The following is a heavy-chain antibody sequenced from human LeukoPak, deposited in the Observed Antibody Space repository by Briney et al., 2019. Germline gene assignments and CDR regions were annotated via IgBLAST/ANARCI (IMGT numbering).Heavy chain of an antibody. CDR1: GFTFSNYA. V-gene: IGHV3-23*01. J-gene: IGHJ3*02. D-gene: IGHD3-10*01. Sequence: GGSLRLSCVASGFTFSNYAVSWVRQAPGKRLEWVSTISGSSGSTYYADSVKGRFTISRDNSKKTLYLQMNSLRPEDTAVYYCAKESWSTDSGKGAFDIWGQGTMVTVSS. CDR3: AKESWSTDSGKGAFDI. CDR2: ISGSSGST.